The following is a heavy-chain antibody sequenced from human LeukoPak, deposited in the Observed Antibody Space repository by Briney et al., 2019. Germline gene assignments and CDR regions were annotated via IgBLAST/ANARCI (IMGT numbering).Heavy chain of an antibody. J-gene: IGHJ4*02. D-gene: IGHD3-22*01. CDR1: GFTFSSYA. V-gene: IGHV3-23*01. CDR2: ISGSGGST. Sequence: GGSLRLYCAASGFTFSSYAVSCVRQARGKCLESVSAISGSGGSTYYADSVKGRFTISRDNSKNTLYLQMNSLRAEDTAVYYCAKDSDYYDSSGYWSWDYFDYWGQGTLVTVSS. CDR3: AKDSDYYDSSGYWSWDYFDY.